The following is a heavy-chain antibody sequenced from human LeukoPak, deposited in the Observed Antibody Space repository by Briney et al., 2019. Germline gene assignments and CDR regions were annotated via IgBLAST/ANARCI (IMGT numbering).Heavy chain of an antibody. Sequence: GGSLRLSCAASGFTFRDSAMTWVRQAPGKGLQWVSLISFSGDNTYYADSVKDRFTISRDNSKKTLFLQMNSLRAEDTAVYYCARDLGSYVDSWGHGTLVTVSS. J-gene: IGHJ5*01. CDR2: ISFSGDNT. V-gene: IGHV3-23*01. CDR3: ARDLGSYVDS. CDR1: GFTFRDSA. D-gene: IGHD5-18*01.